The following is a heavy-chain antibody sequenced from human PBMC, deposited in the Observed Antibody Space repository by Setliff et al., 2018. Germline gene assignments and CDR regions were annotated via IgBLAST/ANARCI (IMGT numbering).Heavy chain of an antibody. CDR2: ISHGVST. CDR3: ARTHCTTTSCFYFHY. Sequence: LSLTCTVSGASVTSFDYYWSWIRQPPGKGLEYIGHISHGVSTSYSPSLKSRLSISADTSKNQFPLKLTSVTAADTAVYYCARTHCTTTSCFYFHYWGQGAVVTV. J-gene: IGHJ4*02. D-gene: IGHD2-2*01. CDR1: GASVTSFDYY. V-gene: IGHV4-30-4*01.